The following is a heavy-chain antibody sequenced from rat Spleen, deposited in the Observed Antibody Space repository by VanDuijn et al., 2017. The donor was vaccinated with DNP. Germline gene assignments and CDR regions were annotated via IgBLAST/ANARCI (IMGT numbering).Heavy chain of an antibody. Sequence: EVQLVESGGGLVQSGRSLKVSCAASGFTFSDYNMAWVRQAPKKSLEWVATITYDGSKTYYRDSVKGRFTISRDNAKSTLYLQIDSLRSEDTATYYCITFEGRNAWGQGTSVTVSS. J-gene: IGHJ4*01. V-gene: IGHV5S10*01. CDR1: GFTFSDYN. CDR3: ITFEGRNA. CDR2: ITYDGSKT. D-gene: IGHD1-11*01.